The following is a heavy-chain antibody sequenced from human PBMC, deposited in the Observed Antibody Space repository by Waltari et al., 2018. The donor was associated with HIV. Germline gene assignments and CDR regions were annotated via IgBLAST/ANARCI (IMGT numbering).Heavy chain of an antibody. J-gene: IGHJ6*02. CDR3: ASPSIRAGMDV. D-gene: IGHD2-2*02. Sequence: EVQLVASGGGLVQPGGSLRLSCAASGFTSSNLCMSWVRQAPGKGLEWWANIKQGGGEKYYGDSVKGRFTISRDNAKNSLYLQMNSLRAEDTAVYYCASPSIRAGMDVWGQGTTVTVSS. CDR2: IKQGGGEK. V-gene: IGHV3-7*01. CDR1: GFTSSNLC.